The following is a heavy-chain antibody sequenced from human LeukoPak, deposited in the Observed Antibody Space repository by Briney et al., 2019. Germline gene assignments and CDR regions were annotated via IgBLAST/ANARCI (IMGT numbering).Heavy chain of an antibody. Sequence: GGSLRLSCAASGFTVSSNYMSWVRQAPGKGLEWVSAISGSGGSTYYADSVKGRFTISRDNSKNTLYLQMNSLRAEDTAVYYCAKDLVRSYYDSSPYYFDYWGQGTLVTVSS. J-gene: IGHJ4*02. D-gene: IGHD3-22*01. CDR1: GFTVSSNY. V-gene: IGHV3-23*01. CDR2: ISGSGGST. CDR3: AKDLVRSYYDSSPYYFDY.